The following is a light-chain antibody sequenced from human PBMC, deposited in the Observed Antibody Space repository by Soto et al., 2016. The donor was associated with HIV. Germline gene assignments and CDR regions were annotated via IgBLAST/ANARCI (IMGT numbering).Light chain of an antibody. J-gene: IGKJ2*01. CDR2: KAS. CDR1: QTISSF. CDR3: QQYESLPYT. Sequence: DIQMTQSPSTLSASVRDRVTITCRASQTISSFLAWYQQKPGKAPKPLIYKASSLESGVPSSFSGSGSGTEFSLTIGSLQPDDFATYYCQQYESLPYTFGQGTKVEIK. V-gene: IGKV1-5*03.